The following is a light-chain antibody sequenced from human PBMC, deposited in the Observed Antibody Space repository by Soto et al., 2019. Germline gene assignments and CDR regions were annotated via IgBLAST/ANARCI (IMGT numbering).Light chain of an antibody. CDR2: GAS. V-gene: IGKV3-20*01. CDR3: QQYGVSPPWA. Sequence: EIVLTQSPGTLSLSPGERATLSCRASQSISNNFLAWYQQKPGQAPRLLIYGASNRATGIPDRFSGSGSGTDFTLSISRLEPEDFAVYYCQQYGVSPPWAFGQGTKVEIK. CDR1: QSISNNF. J-gene: IGKJ1*01.